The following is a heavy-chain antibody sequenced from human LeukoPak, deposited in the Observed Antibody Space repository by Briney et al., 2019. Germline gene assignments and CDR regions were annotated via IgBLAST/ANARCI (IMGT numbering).Heavy chain of an antibody. CDR2: ISSSRGTI. D-gene: IGHD1-26*01. J-gene: IGHJ3*01. CDR3: ARDRGATNPRAFDV. Sequence: PGGSLRLSCAASRFTFSDYYVTWIRQAPGKGLEWVSYISSSRGTIYYADSVKGRFTISRDNAKNSLYLQMNSLRAEDTAIYYCARDRGATNPRAFDVWGQGTMVTVSS. V-gene: IGHV3-11*04. CDR1: RFTFSDYY.